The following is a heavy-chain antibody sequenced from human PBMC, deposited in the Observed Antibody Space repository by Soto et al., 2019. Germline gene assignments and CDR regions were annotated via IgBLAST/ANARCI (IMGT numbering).Heavy chain of an antibody. CDR3: ARMEAVAAHFDY. J-gene: IGHJ4*02. V-gene: IGHV2-26*01. CDR2: IFSNDEK. CDR1: GFSLSNARMG. D-gene: IGHD6-19*01. Sequence: SGPTLVNPTETLTLTCTVSGFSLSNARMGVSWILQPPGKALEWLAHIFSNDEKSYSTSLKSRLTISKDTSKSQVVLTMTNMDPVDTATYYCARMEAVAAHFDYWGQGTLVTVSS.